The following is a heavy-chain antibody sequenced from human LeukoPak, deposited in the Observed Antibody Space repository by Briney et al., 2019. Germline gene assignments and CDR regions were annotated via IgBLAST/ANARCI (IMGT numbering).Heavy chain of an antibody. J-gene: IGHJ4*02. V-gene: IGHV3-33*01. CDR1: GFIFSNYG. D-gene: IGHD5/OR15-5a*01. CDR3: ARDPSLRVTLDY. Sequence: GRSLRVSCAASGFIFSNYGKHWVRQAPGKGLEWVAVVWYDGSNKYYADSVKGRFTISRDNSKNMLYLQMNSLRAEDTAVYYCARDPSLRVTLDYWGQGTLVTVSS. CDR2: VWYDGSNK.